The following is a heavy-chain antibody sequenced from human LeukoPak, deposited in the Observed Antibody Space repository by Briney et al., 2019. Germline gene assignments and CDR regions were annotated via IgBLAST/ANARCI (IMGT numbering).Heavy chain of an antibody. V-gene: IGHV4-39*07. CDR1: GGSISISSYY. CDR2: IYYSGST. J-gene: IGHJ4*02. CDR3: ARGPDSSSHFDY. D-gene: IGHD6-13*01. Sequence: PSETLSLTCTVSGGSISISSYYWGWIRQPPGKGLEWIGSIYYSGSTYYNPSLKSRVTISVDTSKNQFSLKLSSVTAADTAVYYCARGPDSSSHFDYWGQGTLVTVSS.